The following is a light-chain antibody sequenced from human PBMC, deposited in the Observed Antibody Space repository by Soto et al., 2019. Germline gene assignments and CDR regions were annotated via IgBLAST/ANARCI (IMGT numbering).Light chain of an antibody. CDR3: CSYAGSHTFV. CDR1: SSDVGGYNY. J-gene: IGLJ1*01. V-gene: IGLV2-11*01. Sequence: QSVLTQPRSLSVSPGQSVTLSCTGTSSDVGGYNYVSWYQQHPGKAPKLMIYDVSKRPSGVPDRFSGSKSGNTASLTISGLQAEDEADYYCCSYAGSHTFVFGTGTKVTVL. CDR2: DVS.